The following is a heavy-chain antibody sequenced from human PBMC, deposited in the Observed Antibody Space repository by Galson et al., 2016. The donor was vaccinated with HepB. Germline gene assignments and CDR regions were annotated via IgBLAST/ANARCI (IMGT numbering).Heavy chain of an antibody. CDR2: ISWNSGSI. J-gene: IGHJ3*01. D-gene: IGHD5-24*01. CDR1: GFTFNDYV. CDR3: VKDLAERGGGKNGYTAPNWDAVDV. V-gene: IGHV3-9*01. Sequence: SLRLSCAASGFTFNDYVMYWVRQAPGKGLEWVSGISWNSGSIDYADSVKGRFTISRDNRKKSLYLQMNSLRAEDTALYYCVKDLAERGGGKNGYTAPNWDAVDVWGQGTKVTVSS.